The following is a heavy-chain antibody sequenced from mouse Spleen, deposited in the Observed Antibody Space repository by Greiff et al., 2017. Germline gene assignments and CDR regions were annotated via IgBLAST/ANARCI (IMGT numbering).Heavy chain of an antibody. CDR1: GYTFSSYW. J-gene: IGHJ4*01. D-gene: IGHD1-1*01. V-gene: IGHV1-9*01. CDR3: ARERVITTVVAPYGKDY. Sequence: QVQLQQSGAELMKPGASVKISCKATGYTFSSYWIEWVKQRPGHGLEWIGEILPGSGSTNYNEKFKGKATFTADKSSSTAYMQLSSLASEDSAVYYCARERVITTVVAPYGKDYWGQGTSVTVSS. CDR2: ILPGSGST.